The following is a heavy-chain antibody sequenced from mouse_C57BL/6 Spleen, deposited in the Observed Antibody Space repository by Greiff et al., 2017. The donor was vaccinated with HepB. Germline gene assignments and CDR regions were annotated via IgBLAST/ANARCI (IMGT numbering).Heavy chain of an antibody. CDR3: AIGSAYYSNYYAMDY. D-gene: IGHD2-5*01. CDR1: GYTFTSYW. CDR2: IDPSDSYT. V-gene: IGHV1-50*01. J-gene: IGHJ4*01. Sequence: QVQLQQPGAELVKPGASVKLSCKASGYTFTSYWMQWVKQRPGQGLEWIGEIDPSDSYTNYNQKFKGKATLTVDTSSSTAYMQLRSLTSEDSAVYYCAIGSAYYSNYYAMDYWGQGTSVTVSS.